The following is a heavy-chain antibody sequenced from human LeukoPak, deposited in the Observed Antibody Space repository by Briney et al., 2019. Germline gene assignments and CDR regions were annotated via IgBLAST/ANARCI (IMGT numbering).Heavy chain of an antibody. CDR2: IWYDGSNK. CDR3: ARGLFNYDSSGLNY. V-gene: IGHV3-33*01. Sequence: GGSLRLSCAASGFTFSSYGMYWVRQAPGKGLEWVTNIWYDGSNKYYADSVKGRFTISRDTSKNTLYLQMNSLRAEDTAVYYCARGLFNYDSSGLNYWGQGTLVTVSS. CDR1: GFTFSSYG. D-gene: IGHD3-22*01. J-gene: IGHJ4*02.